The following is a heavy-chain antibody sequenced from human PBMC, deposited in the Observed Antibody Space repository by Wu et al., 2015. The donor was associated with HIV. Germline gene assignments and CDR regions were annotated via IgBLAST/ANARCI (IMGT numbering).Heavy chain of an antibody. V-gene: IGHV1-2*02. CDR3: ATGYCGGTTCYSAAFDM. D-gene: IGHD2-2*01. CDR2: INPNSGGT. CDR1: GYSFTAYY. Sequence: QVQLVQSGTEVRRPGASVRVSCKTSGYSFTAYYMHWVRQAPGQGLEWMGWINPNSGGTNSAQKFQGRVTMTRDTSMSTAYMDINRLRSDDTAVYYCATGYCGGTTCYSAAFDMWGQGTMVTVSS. J-gene: IGHJ3*02.